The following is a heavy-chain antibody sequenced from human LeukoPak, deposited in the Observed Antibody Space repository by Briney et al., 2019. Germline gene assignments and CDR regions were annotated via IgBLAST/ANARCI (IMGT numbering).Heavy chain of an antibody. V-gene: IGHV1-2*02. CDR2: INPNSGGT. J-gene: IGHJ3*02. D-gene: IGHD6-13*01. Sequence: GASVTVSCKASGYTFTGYYMHWVRQAPGEGLEWMGWINPNSGGTNYAQKFQGRVTMTRDTSISTAYMELSRLRSDDTAVYYCARGGSRSSGAFDIWGQGTMVTVSS. CDR3: ARGGSRSSGAFDI. CDR1: GYTFTGYY.